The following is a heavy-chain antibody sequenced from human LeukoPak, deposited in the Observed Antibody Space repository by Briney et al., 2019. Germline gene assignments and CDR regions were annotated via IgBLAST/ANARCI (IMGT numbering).Heavy chain of an antibody. J-gene: IGHJ4*02. CDR1: GFIFSTYS. CDR2: ISYDGSNK. D-gene: IGHD6-19*01. Sequence: GGSLRLSCAASGFIFSTYSMHWVRQAPGKGLEWVAVISYDGSNKYYADSVKGRFTISRDNSKNTLYLQMNSLRAEDTAVYYCAKDPLTNWLVGYFDYWGQGTLVTVSS. V-gene: IGHV3-30*04. CDR3: AKDPLTNWLVGYFDY.